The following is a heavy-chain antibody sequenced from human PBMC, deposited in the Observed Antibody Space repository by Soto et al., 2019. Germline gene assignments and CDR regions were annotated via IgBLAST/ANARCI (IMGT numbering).Heavy chain of an antibody. CDR3: AKGLYVSGSYYNAPGHVAINNYGMDV. V-gene: IGHV3-21*01. D-gene: IGHD3-10*01. Sequence: GVSLRLSCAASGFTFSTYTMNWVRQTPGKGLERDSSISSGSNYIYYADTLKSRFTISRDNAKNSLSLQMNSLRAEDTAVYYCAKGLYVSGSYYNAPGHVAINNYGMDVWGQGTTVTVSS. CDR1: GFTFSTYT. J-gene: IGHJ6*02. CDR2: ISSGSNYI.